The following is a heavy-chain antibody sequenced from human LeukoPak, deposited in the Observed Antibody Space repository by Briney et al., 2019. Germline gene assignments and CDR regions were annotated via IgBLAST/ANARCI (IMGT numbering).Heavy chain of an antibody. Sequence: AASVKVSCKASGYTFTSYGISWVRQAPGQGLEWMGWISAYNGNTNYAQKFQGRVTMTRDTSISTAYMELSRLRSDDTAVYYCARDLEYLYPGGAFDIWGQGTMVTISS. J-gene: IGHJ3*02. V-gene: IGHV1-18*01. CDR2: ISAYNGNT. D-gene: IGHD3-16*01. CDR1: GYTFTSYG. CDR3: ARDLEYLYPGGAFDI.